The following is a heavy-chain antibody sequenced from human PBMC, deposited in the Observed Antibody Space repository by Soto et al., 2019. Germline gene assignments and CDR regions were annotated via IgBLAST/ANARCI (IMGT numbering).Heavy chain of an antibody. CDR2: IKQDGSEK. J-gene: IGHJ6*03. Sequence: GGSLRLSCAASGFPFSSYWMSWVRQAPGKGLEWVANIKQDGSEKYYVDSVKGRFTISRDNAKNSLYLQMNSLRAEDTAVYYCARDLYSYDFWSGPYYYYYMDVWGKGTTVTVSS. CDR1: GFPFSSYW. D-gene: IGHD3-3*01. CDR3: ARDLYSYDFWSGPYYYYYMDV. V-gene: IGHV3-7*01.